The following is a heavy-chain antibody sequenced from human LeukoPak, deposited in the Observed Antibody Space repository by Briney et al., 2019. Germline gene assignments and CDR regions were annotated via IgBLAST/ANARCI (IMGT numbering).Heavy chain of an antibody. CDR3: AKDGGLWVSAHWGDS. CDR2: ITTSDGNT. Sequence: GGSLRLSCAASGFTFSSYTMSWVRQAPGKGLEWVSTITTSDGNTYYADSVRGRFTVSRDNSKNTLFLQMNSLRAEDTAVYYCAKDGGLWVSAHWGDSWGRGTLVTVSS. D-gene: IGHD7-27*01. V-gene: IGHV3-23*01. CDR1: GFTFSSYT. J-gene: IGHJ4*02.